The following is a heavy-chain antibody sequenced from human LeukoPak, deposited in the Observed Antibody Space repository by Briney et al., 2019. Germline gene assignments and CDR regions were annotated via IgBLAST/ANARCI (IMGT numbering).Heavy chain of an antibody. D-gene: IGHD2-2*02. CDR3: ARAAYCSSTSCYTAWFDP. CDR2: INHSGST. V-gene: IGHV4-34*01. J-gene: IGHJ5*02. Sequence: SETLSLTCTVSGGSISGGGYYWSWIRQPPGKGLEWIGEINHSGSTNYNPSLKSRVTISVDTSKNQFSLKLSSVTAADTAVYYCARAAYCSSTSCYTAWFDPWGQGTLVTVSS. CDR1: GGSISGGGYY.